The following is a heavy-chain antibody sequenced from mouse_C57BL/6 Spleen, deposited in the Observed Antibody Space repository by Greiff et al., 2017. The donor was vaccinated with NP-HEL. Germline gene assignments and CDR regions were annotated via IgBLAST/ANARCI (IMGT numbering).Heavy chain of an antibody. CDR2: IYPGDGDT. D-gene: IGHD2-4*01. Sequence: QVQLKQSGAELVKPGASVKISCKASGYAFSSYWMNWVKQRPGKGLEWIGQIYPGDGDTTYNGKFKGKATLTADKSSSTAYMQLSSLTSEDSAVYFCARGYYDYDGALYWYFDVWGTGTTVTVSS. J-gene: IGHJ1*03. CDR1: GYAFSSYW. V-gene: IGHV1-80*01. CDR3: ARGYYDYDGALYWYFDV.